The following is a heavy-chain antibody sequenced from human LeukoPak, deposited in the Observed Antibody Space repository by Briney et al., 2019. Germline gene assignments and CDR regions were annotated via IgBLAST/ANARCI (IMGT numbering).Heavy chain of an antibody. J-gene: IGHJ5*02. CDR2: INPNSGGT. V-gene: IGHV1-2*02. CDR1: GYTFNGYY. Sequence: ASVKVSCKASGYTFNGYYMHWVRQAPGQGLEWMGWINPNSGGTNYAQKFQGRVTMTRDTSISTAYMELSRLRSDDTAVYYCAREVQLRFLEWLPSPNWFDPWGQGTLVTVSS. CDR3: AREVQLRFLEWLPSPNWFDP. D-gene: IGHD3-3*01.